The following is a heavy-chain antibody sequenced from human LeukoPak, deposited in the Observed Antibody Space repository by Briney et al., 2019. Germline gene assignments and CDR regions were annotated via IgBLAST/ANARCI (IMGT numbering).Heavy chain of an antibody. D-gene: IGHD4-17*01. V-gene: IGHV3-21*01. CDR3: TRDYGARDD. Sequence: TGGSLRLSCAVSGFTFKSTFMNWVRQAPGKGLEWVSSISSSGSYVHYADSVKGRFTVSRDNDNDTLYLHMTGLSAEDSATYYCTRDYGARDDWGQGTLVTVSS. CDR2: ISSSGSYV. J-gene: IGHJ4*02. CDR1: GFTFKSTF.